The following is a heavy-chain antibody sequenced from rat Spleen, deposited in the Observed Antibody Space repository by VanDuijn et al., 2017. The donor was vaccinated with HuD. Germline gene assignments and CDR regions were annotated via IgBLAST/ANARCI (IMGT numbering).Heavy chain of an antibody. D-gene: IGHD1-11*01. Sequence: EVQLVESGGGLVQPGRSLKLSCAASGFTFSDYYMAWVRQAPTKGLEWVATIAYDGSRSYFRDSVKGRFTISRDNAKRTLSLQMDSLRSEDTATYYCARLGTEAIGNWFSYWGQGTLVTVSS. CDR1: GFTFSDYY. CDR3: ARLGTEAIGNWFSY. J-gene: IGHJ3*01. V-gene: IGHV5-29*01. CDR2: IAYDGSRS.